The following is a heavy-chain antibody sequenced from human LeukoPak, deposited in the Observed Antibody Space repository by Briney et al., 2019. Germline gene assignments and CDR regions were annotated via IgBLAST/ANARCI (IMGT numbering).Heavy chain of an antibody. D-gene: IGHD6-19*01. CDR2: IYNTGST. Sequence: SETLSLTCGVSGYFVSSGYYWGWIRQPPGKGLEWIGNIYNTGSTYYNPSLKSRVTISVDTSNNQFSLKLSSVTSADTAVYYCASRTAVTNALSFGYWGQVSLVIVSS. V-gene: IGHV4-38-2*01. J-gene: IGHJ4*02. CDR3: ASRTAVTNALSFGY. CDR1: GYFVSSGYY.